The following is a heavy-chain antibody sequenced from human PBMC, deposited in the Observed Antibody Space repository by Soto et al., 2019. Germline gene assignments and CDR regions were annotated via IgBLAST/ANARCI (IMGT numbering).Heavy chain of an antibody. Sequence: GGSLRLSCAASGFTFSSYSMNWVRQAPGKGLEWVSYITDSSSNIYYADSVKGRFTISRDNAKNSLYLQMSSLGAEDTAVYYCARDLHYAFDIWGQGTMVTVSS. V-gene: IGHV3-48*01. CDR2: ITDSSSNI. J-gene: IGHJ3*02. CDR1: GFTFSSYS. CDR3: ARDLHYAFDI.